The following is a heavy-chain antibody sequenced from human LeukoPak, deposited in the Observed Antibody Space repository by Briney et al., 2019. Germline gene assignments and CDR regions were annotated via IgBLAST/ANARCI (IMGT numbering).Heavy chain of an antibody. CDR3: AKGRWGTLDP. CDR2: ISWNSGSI. V-gene: IGHV3-9*01. J-gene: IGHJ5*02. D-gene: IGHD3-16*01. Sequence: GGSLRLSCAASGFTFDDYAMHWVRQAPGKGLEWVSGISWNSGSIGYADSVKGRFTISRDNAKNSLYLQMNSLRAEDTALYYCAKGRWGTLDPWGQGTLVTVSS. CDR1: GFTFDDYA.